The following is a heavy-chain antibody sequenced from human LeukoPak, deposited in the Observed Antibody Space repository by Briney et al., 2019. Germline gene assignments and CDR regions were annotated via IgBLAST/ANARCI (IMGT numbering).Heavy chain of an antibody. Sequence: PGGSLRLSCAASGFTFTNHPMHWVRQTSGKRLEYVSAISPSGDRTWYADSVKGRFTISRDNSKNMLYLRMGSLRPEDMGVYYCARAFRPASDPHDFYDFWGRGTTVTVSS. CDR1: GFTFTNHP. V-gene: IGHV3-64*02. CDR3: ARAFRPASDPHDFYDF. D-gene: IGHD3/OR15-3a*01. CDR2: ISPSGDRT. J-gene: IGHJ3*01.